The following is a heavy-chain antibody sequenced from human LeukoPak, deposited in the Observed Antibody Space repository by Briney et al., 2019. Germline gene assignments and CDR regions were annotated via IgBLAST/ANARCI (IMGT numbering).Heavy chain of an antibody. J-gene: IGHJ5*02. CDR2: ISYDGSNK. D-gene: IGHD3-22*01. CDR1: GFTFSSYA. Sequence: GGSLRLSCAASGFTFSSYAMHWVHQAPGKGLEWVAVISYDGSNKYYADSVKGRFTISRDNSKNTLYLQMNSLRAEDTAVYYCAREEYYYDTWGQGTLVTVSS. V-gene: IGHV3-30-3*01. CDR3: AREEYYYDT.